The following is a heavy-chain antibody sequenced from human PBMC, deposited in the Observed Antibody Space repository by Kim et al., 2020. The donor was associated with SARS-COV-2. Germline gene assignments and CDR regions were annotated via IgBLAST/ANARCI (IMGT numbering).Heavy chain of an antibody. CDR1: GYSFSGQN. Sequence: ASVKVYCKASGYSFSGQNIHWVRQAPGQGLEWVGRISPNNGDTKYAEKFQGRVTVTGDTSISTAYMEVNSLTSDDTAIYYCVRAFDYWGQGTLVTVSS. CDR3: VRAFDY. CDR2: ISPNNGDT. J-gene: IGHJ4*02. V-gene: IGHV1-2*06.